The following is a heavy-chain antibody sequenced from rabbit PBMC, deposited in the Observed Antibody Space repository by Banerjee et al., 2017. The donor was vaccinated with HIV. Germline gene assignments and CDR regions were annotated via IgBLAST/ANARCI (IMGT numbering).Heavy chain of an antibody. CDR3: ARGGYGGDSGATGL. Sequence: QSLEESGGDLVKPGGSLTLTCTASGFSFNDSYWICWVRQAPGKGLEWIACINTSSGNTVYASWAKGRFTISKTSSTTVTLQMTSLTAADTATYFCARGGYGGDSGATGLWGPGTLVTVS. V-gene: IGHV1S40*01. D-gene: IGHD3-1*01. CDR1: GFSFNDSYW. J-gene: IGHJ6*01. CDR2: INTSSGNT.